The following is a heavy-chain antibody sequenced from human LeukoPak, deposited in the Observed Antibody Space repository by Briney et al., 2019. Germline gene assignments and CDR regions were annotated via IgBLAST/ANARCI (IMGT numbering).Heavy chain of an antibody. J-gene: IGHJ6*02. Sequence: GGSLRLSCAASGFTFSCYSMNWVRQAPGKGLEWVSSISSSSSYIYYADSVKGRFTISRDNAKNSLYLQMNSLRAEDTAVYYCARVGDLYYYYSMDVWGQGTTVTVSS. CDR1: GFTFSCYS. CDR3: ARVGDLYYYYSMDV. CDR2: ISSSSSYI. V-gene: IGHV3-21*01. D-gene: IGHD4-17*01.